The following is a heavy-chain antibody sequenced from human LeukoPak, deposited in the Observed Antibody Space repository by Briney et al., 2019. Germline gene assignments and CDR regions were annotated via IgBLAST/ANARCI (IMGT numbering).Heavy chain of an antibody. V-gene: IGHV1-69*13. CDR2: IIPIFGTA. CDR3: ARGTYYYGSGSYVGVDY. D-gene: IGHD3-10*01. CDR1: GGTFSSYA. Sequence: SVKVSCKASGGTFSSYAISWVRQAPGQGLEWMGGIIPIFGTANYAQKFQGRVTITADESTSTAYMELSSLRSEDTAVYYCARGTYYYGSGSYVGVDYWGQGTLVTVSS. J-gene: IGHJ4*02.